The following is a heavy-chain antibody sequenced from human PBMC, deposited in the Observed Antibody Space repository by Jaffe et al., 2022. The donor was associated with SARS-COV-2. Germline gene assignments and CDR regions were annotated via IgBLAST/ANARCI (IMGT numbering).Heavy chain of an antibody. CDR1: RGSISSGGYY. Sequence: QVQLQESGPGLVKPSQTLSLTCTVSRGSISSGGYYWNWIRKPAGKGLEWIGRIYTSGSTTYNPSLKSRITISVDTSKNQFSLKLSSVSAADTAIYYCARGGQQLALRGRYHWFDPWGQGTLVTVSS. CDR2: IYTSGST. V-gene: IGHV4-61*02. J-gene: IGHJ5*02. CDR3: ARGGQQLALRGRYHWFDP. D-gene: IGHD6-13*01.